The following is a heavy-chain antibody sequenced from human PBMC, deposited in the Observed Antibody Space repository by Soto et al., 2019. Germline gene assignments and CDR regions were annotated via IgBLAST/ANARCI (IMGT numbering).Heavy chain of an antibody. V-gene: IGHV3-48*02. Sequence: VGSLRLSCAASGFAFSSFSMNWVRQAPGKGLEWISYISSTTTTIYYADSVKGRFTISRDSAENSLYLQMNSLRDEDTAVYYCTRDPLRVAISQPYGMDVWGQGTTVTVSS. CDR2: ISSTTTTI. CDR3: TRDPLRVAISQPYGMDV. D-gene: IGHD5-12*01. J-gene: IGHJ6*02. CDR1: GFAFSSFS.